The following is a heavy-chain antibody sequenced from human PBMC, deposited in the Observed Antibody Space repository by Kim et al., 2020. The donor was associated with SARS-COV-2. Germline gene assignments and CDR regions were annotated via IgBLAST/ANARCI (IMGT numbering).Heavy chain of an antibody. V-gene: IGHV3-33*06. CDR3: AKADGYNPDY. CDR2: IWYDGSNK. J-gene: IGHJ4*02. CDR1: GFTFSSYG. Sequence: GGSLRLSCAASGFTFSSYGMHWVHQAPGKGLEWVAIIWYDGSNKYYADSVKGRFTISRNNSKNTLYLQMNSLRAEDTAVYYCAKADGYNPDYWGQGTLVTVSS. D-gene: IGHD5-12*01.